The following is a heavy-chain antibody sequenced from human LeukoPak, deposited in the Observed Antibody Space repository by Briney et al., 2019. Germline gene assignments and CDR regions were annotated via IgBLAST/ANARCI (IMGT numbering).Heavy chain of an antibody. CDR1: GGTFSSYA. D-gene: IGHD3/OR15-3a*01. V-gene: IGHV1-69*01. CDR2: IIPIFGTA. CDR3: ARRGLVAGIYDLVYGFDL. Sequence: SVKVSCKASGGTFSSYAISWVRQAPGQGLEWMGGIIPIFGTANYAQKFQGRVTITADESTSTAYMELSSLTSEDTAVYYCARRGLVAGIYDLVYGFDLWGQGTMVTVSS. J-gene: IGHJ3*01.